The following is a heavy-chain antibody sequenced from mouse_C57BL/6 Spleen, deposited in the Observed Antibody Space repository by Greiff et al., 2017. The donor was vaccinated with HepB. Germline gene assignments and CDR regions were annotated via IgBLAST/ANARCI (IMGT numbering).Heavy chain of an antibody. CDR1: GYAFSSSW. D-gene: IGHD1-1*01. CDR2: IYPGDGDT. Sequence: QVQLKESGPELVKPGASVKISCKASGYAFSSSWMNWVKQRPGKGLEWIGRIYPGDGDTNYNGKFKGKATLTADKSSSTAYMQLSSLTSEDSAVYFCAREKFTTVVAKGYFDVWGTGTTVTVSS. CDR3: AREKFTTVVAKGYFDV. J-gene: IGHJ1*03. V-gene: IGHV1-82*01.